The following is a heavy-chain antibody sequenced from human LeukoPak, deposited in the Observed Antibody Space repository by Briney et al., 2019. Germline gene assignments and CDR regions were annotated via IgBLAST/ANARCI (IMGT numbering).Heavy chain of an antibody. J-gene: IGHJ4*02. V-gene: IGHV4-59*01. Sequence: SETLSLTCTVSGGSISSYYWSWIRQPPGKGLEWIGYIYYSGSTNYKPSLKSRVTISVDTSKNQFSLKLSSVTAADTAVYYCARVERESSSWYPFDYWGQGTLVTVSS. CDR2: IYYSGST. D-gene: IGHD6-13*01. CDR3: ARVERESSSWYPFDY. CDR1: GGSISSYY.